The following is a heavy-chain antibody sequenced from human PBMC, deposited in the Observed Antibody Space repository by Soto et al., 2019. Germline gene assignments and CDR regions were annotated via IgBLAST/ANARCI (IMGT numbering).Heavy chain of an antibody. CDR1: GYSFTNSA. J-gene: IGHJ4*02. CDR2: INAGNGNT. V-gene: IGHV1-3*01. D-gene: IGHD3-22*01. Sequence: QVQLVQSGAEVRKPGASVKVSCKASGYSFTNSAMHWVRQAPGQRLEWMGWINAGNGNTRYSRKFQGRVTITGDTSARTVYMDLSSLRSEDTAVYYCARLLSGYYAYWGQGTLVTVSS. CDR3: ARLLSGYYAY.